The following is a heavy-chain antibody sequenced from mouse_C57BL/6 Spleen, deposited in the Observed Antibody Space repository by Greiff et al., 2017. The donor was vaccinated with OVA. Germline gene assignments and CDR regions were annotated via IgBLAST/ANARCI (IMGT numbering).Heavy chain of an antibody. Sequence: QVQLQQPGAELVKPGSSVKLSCKASGYTFTSYWMHWVKQRPIQGLEWIGNIDPSDSATHYNQKFKDKATLTVAKSSSTAYMQLSSLKPEDSAVFYCARTYYDYAPLFYAMDYWGQGTSVTVSS. CDR2: IDPSDSAT. CDR1: GYTFTSYW. J-gene: IGHJ4*01. CDR3: ARTYYDYAPLFYAMDY. D-gene: IGHD2-4*01. V-gene: IGHV1-52*01.